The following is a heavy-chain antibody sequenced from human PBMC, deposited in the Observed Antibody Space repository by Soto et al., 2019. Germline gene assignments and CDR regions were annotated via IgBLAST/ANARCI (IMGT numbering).Heavy chain of an antibody. CDR3: ARDSLELKAAAAGVFDI. J-gene: IGHJ3*02. D-gene: IGHD6-13*01. CDR1: GYTFTGYY. CDR2: INPNSGGT. V-gene: IGHV1-2*04. Sequence: GASVKVSCKASGYTFTGYYLHWVRQAPGQGLEWMGWINPNSGGTNYAQKFQGWVTMTRDTSISTAYMELSRLRSDGTAVYYCARDSLELKAAAAGVFDICGQGTTVPVS.